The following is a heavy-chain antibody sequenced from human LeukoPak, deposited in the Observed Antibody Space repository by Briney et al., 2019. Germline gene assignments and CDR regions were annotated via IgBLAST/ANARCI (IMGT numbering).Heavy chain of an antibody. Sequence: EARPTLVNPTQTLTLTCTFSGFSLSTSGVGVGWIRQPPGKALEWLALIYWNDDKRYSPSLKSRLTITKDTSKNQVVLTMTNMDPVDTATYYCAHRGASSSSGWFAEYFQHWGQGTLVTVSS. V-gene: IGHV2-5*01. D-gene: IGHD6-6*01. CDR3: AHRGASSSSGWFAEYFQH. CDR2: IYWNDDK. J-gene: IGHJ1*01. CDR1: GFSLSTSGVG.